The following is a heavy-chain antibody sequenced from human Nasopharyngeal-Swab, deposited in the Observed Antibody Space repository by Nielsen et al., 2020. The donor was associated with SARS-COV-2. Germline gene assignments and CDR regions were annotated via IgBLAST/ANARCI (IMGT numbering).Heavy chain of an antibody. D-gene: IGHD3-3*01. V-gene: IGHV3-11*06. Sequence: GESLKISCAASGFTFSDYYMSWIRQAPGKGLEWVSYISSSSSYTNYADSAKGRFTISRDNAKNSLYLQMNSLRAEDTAVYYCARTGGVLRFLEWLPNWFDPWGQGTLVTVSS. CDR1: GFTFSDYY. J-gene: IGHJ5*02. CDR3: ARTGGVLRFLEWLPNWFDP. CDR2: ISSSSSYT.